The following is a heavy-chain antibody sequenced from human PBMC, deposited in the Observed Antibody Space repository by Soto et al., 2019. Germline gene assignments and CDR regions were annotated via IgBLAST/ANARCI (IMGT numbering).Heavy chain of an antibody. CDR2: MYSGGNT. V-gene: IGHV4-39*01. Sequence: QLQLQESGPGLVKPSETLSLTCTVSGGSFSSSTYYWGWIRQPPGKGLEWIGSMYSGGNTYYNPSLKSRVTVSVDTSNNHFSLKLTSVTAADTAMYYCARQHYDSTGYYYGAWGQGTLVTVSS. CDR1: GGSFSSSTYY. D-gene: IGHD3-22*01. J-gene: IGHJ5*02. CDR3: ARQHYDSTGYYYGA.